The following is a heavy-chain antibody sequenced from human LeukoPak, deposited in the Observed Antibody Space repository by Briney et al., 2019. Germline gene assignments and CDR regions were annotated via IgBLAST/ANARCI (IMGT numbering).Heavy chain of an antibody. CDR1: GFTFSSYG. CDR2: IQYDGSNK. D-gene: IGHD3-22*01. CDR3: ARDGDYDSSGYYSPGAFDI. Sequence: GGSLRLSCAASGFTFSSYGIHWVRQAPGKGLEWVTFIQYDGSNKYYADSVKGRFTISRDNAKNSLYLQMNSLRAEDTAVYYCARDGDYDSSGYYSPGAFDIWGQGTMATVSS. V-gene: IGHV3-30*02. J-gene: IGHJ3*02.